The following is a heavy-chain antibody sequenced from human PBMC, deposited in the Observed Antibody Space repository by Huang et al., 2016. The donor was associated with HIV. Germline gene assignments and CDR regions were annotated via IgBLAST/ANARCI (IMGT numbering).Heavy chain of an antibody. CDR1: GYTFTNYD. CDR2: MNPNTGNT. Sequence: QVHLVQSGAEVKKPGASVKVFCKAFGYTFTNYDINWVRQAPGQGLEWMGLMNPNTGNTGVAQSFQGRVTMTRKTSITTAYMELAGLTSEDTAVYYCARSAYGDLDYWGLGTLVIVSS. V-gene: IGHV1-8*02. D-gene: IGHD4-17*01. J-gene: IGHJ4*02. CDR3: ARSAYGDLDY.